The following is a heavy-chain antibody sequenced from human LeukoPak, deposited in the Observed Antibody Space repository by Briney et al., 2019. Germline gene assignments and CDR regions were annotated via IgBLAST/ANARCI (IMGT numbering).Heavy chain of an antibody. CDR3: AKSASLQPLDY. J-gene: IGHJ4*02. Sequence: GESLKISCKGSGYRFNSYWIAWVRQMPGKGLEWMGIIYPDDSDTRYSPSFQGQVTISVDKSISTAYLQWNSLKASDAAIYYCAKSASLQPLDYWGQGTLVTVSS. CDR1: GYRFNSYW. CDR2: IYPDDSDT. V-gene: IGHV5-51*01.